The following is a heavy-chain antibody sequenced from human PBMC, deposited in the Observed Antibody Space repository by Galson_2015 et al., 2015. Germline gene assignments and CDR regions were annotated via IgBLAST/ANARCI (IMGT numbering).Heavy chain of an antibody. D-gene: IGHD2-2*01. V-gene: IGHV3-21*01. CDR2: ISSSSSYV. CDR1: GFTFSSYR. Sequence: SLRLSCAASGFTFSSYRMNWVRQAPGKGLEWVSSISSSSSYVYYADSVKGRFTISRDDAKNSLYLQMNSLRAEDTAVYYCARGAAVDCASSSCYFAYWGQGTLVTVSS. J-gene: IGHJ4*02. CDR3: ARGAAVDCASSSCYFAY.